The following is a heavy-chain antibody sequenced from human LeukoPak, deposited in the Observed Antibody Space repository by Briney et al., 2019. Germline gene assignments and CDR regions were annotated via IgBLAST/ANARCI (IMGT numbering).Heavy chain of an antibody. Sequence: GASVKVSCKASGYTFTGYYMHWVRQAPGQGLEWMGRINPNSGGTNYAQKFQGRVTMTRDTSISTAYMELSRLRSDDTAVYYCARLGPSSRIAAVLYYFDYWGQGTLVTVSS. CDR2: INPNSGGT. CDR1: GYTFTGYY. J-gene: IGHJ4*02. D-gene: IGHD6-6*01. V-gene: IGHV1-2*06. CDR3: ARLGPSSRIAAVLYYFDY.